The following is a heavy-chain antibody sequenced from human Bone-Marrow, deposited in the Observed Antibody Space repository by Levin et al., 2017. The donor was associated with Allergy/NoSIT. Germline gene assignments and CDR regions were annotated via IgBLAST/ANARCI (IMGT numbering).Heavy chain of an antibody. CDR2: IYSVGTT. J-gene: IGHJ4*02. V-gene: IGHV3-53*01. Sequence: LLLTCAVSGFTVSNNYMSWVRQAPGAGLEWVSLIYSVGTTYYADSVKGRFTISRDNSRNTLYLQMNSLRAEDTAVYYCTGGPSGVRGWGQGTLVTVSS. CDR3: TGGPSGVRG. CDR1: GFTVSNNY. D-gene: IGHD3-16*01.